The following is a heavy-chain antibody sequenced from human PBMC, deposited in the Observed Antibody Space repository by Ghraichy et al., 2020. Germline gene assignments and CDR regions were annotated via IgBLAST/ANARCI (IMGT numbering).Heavy chain of an antibody. Sequence: GGSLRLSCAASEFTFSGSAMHWVRQASGKGLEWVGRIRTKANSYATTYAASVKGRFTISRDDSKNTAYLQMNSLKTEDTAVYFCTTIDYGDYIGYFDYWGQGTLVTVSS. CDR1: EFTFSGSA. J-gene: IGHJ4*02. D-gene: IGHD4-17*01. CDR2: IRTKANSYAT. V-gene: IGHV3-73*01. CDR3: TTIDYGDYIGYFDY.